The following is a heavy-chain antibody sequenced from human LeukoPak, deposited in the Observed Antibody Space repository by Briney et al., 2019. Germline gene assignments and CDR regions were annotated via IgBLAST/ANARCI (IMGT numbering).Heavy chain of an antibody. CDR1: GXSFSDYY. CDR2: INHRGST. Sequence: PSETLSLTCAVYGXSFSDYYWTWIRQPPGKGLEWIGEINHRGSTHYNPSLKSRVTISVDTSKTQFSLKLSSVTAADTAVYYCATYSTGFDIWGQGTVVTVSS. J-gene: IGHJ3*02. V-gene: IGHV4-34*01. D-gene: IGHD6-19*01. CDR3: ATYSTGFDI.